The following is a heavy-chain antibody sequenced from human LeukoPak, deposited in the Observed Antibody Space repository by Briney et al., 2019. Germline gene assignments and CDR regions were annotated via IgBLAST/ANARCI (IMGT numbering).Heavy chain of an antibody. CDR3: ARGDDYGDYYFDY. J-gene: IGHJ4*02. Sequence: SETLSLTCTVSGGPISSYYWSWILQPAGKGLEWIGRIYTSGSTNYNPSLKSRVTMSVDTSKNQFSLKLSSVTAADTAVYYCARGDDYGDYYFDYWGQGTLVTVSS. D-gene: IGHD4-17*01. CDR2: IYTSGST. CDR1: GGPISSYY. V-gene: IGHV4-4*07.